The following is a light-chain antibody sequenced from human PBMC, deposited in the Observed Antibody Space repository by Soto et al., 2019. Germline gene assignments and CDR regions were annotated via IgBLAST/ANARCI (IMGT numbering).Light chain of an antibody. J-gene: IGKJ2*02. Sequence: EIVLTQSPGTLSLSPGERATLSCRASQSVSSSYLAWYQQKPGQAPRLLIYGASSRDTGSPDRVSGSGSGTDFTLTISSRQPEDVAVYYCQQYGSSPCTFGQGAKLEIK. CDR2: GAS. V-gene: IGKV3-20*01. CDR1: QSVSSSY. CDR3: QQYGSSPCT.